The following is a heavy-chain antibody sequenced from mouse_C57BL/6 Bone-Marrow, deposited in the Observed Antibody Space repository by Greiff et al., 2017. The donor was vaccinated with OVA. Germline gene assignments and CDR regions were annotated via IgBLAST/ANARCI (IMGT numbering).Heavy chain of an antibody. CDR3: ARGEDYYGSSYQGCAY. V-gene: IGHV1-85*01. D-gene: IGHD1-1*01. CDR2: IYPGDGST. Sequence: QVQLKESGPELVKPGASVKLSCKASGYTFTSYDINWVKQRPGQGLEWIGWIYPGDGSTKYNEKFKGKATLTVDTSSSTAYMELHGLTSEDSAVYFCARGEDYYGSSYQGCAYWGQGTLVTVSA. CDR1: GYTFTSYD. J-gene: IGHJ3*01.